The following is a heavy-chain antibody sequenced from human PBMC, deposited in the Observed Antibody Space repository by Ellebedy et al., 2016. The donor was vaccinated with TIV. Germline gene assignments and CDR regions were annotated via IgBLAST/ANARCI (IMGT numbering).Heavy chain of an antibody. CDR2: INPNSGDT. D-gene: IGHD3-10*01. J-gene: IGHJ5*02. CDR3: ARLISFGELGNWIDP. CDR1: GYTFTGYY. Sequence: AASVKVSCKASGYTFTGYYMHWVRHAPGQGLVWMGWINPNSGDTNYAQKFQGRVTMTRDTSISTASMELSRLRSDDTAVYYCARLISFGELGNWIDPWGQGTLVTVSS. V-gene: IGHV1-2*02.